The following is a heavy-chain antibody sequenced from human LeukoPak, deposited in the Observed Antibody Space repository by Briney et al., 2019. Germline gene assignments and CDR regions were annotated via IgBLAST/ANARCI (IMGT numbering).Heavy chain of an antibody. CDR3: ARESLVAAAGDFDY. D-gene: IGHD6-13*01. J-gene: IGHJ4*02. V-gene: IGHV1-46*01. Sequence: ASVKVSCKASGDTFINDYIHWVRQAPGQGLEWMGIINPSGGSTSYAQKFQGRVTMTRDMSTSTVYMELSSLRSEDTAVYYCARESLVAAAGDFDYWGQGTLVTVSS. CDR1: GDTFINDY. CDR2: INPSGGST.